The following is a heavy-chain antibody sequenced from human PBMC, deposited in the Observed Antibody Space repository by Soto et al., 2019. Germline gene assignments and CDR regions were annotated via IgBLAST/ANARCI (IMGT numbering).Heavy chain of an antibody. CDR2: IDTSGST. V-gene: IGHV4-4*07. CDR3: ARGFQSFDY. D-gene: IGHD2-21*01. J-gene: IGHJ4*02. CDR1: GGSISSYY. Sequence: QVQLQESGPGLVKPSETLSLTCTVSGGSISSYYWSWIRQPAGKGLAWIGRIDTSGSTNYNTSLKSRVTMSGDTSKNQFSLKVSSVTAADTAVYYCARGFQSFDYWGQGGLVTVSS.